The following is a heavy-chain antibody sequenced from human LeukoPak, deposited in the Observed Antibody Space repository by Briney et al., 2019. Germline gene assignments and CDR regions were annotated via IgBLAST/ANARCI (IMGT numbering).Heavy chain of an antibody. CDR1: GESSFSSYY. CDR3: SRQVVGNDY. V-gene: IGHV4-34*01. Sequence: SETLSLTCAVYGESSFSSYYWSWSRQTPGGALEWIGEINHSGYTNYNPSLKSRVTLSIDTSKNQFSLRLNSVTAADTAVYYWSRQVVGNDYWGQGTLVTVSS. J-gene: IGHJ4*02. D-gene: IGHD3-22*01. CDR2: INHSGYT.